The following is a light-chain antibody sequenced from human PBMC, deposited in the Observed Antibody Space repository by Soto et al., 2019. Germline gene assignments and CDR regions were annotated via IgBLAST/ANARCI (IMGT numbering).Light chain of an antibody. J-gene: IGLJ1*01. CDR1: SSSIGSNS. CDR3: AAWDGSLNVYV. CDR2: TNN. Sequence: VLTQPPSASGTPGQRVTISCSGSSSSIGSNSVNWYQQLPRTAPKVLIYTNNQRPSGVPDRFSGSKSGTSASLAISGLQSEDEADYYCAAWDGSLNVYVFGTGTKVTVL. V-gene: IGLV1-44*01.